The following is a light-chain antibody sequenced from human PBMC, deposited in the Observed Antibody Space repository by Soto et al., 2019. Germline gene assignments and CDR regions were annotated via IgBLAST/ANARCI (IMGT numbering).Light chain of an antibody. J-gene: IGLJ1*01. CDR3: SSYTSSSTLVV. V-gene: IGLV2-14*01. CDR2: EVS. Sequence: QSALTQPASVSGSPGQSITISCTGTSSDVGGYNYVSWYQQHPGKAPKLMIYEVSNRPSGVSNRFSGSKSGNTASLTISWLQAEDEADYYCSSYTSSSTLVVFGTGTKLTVL. CDR1: SSDVGGYNY.